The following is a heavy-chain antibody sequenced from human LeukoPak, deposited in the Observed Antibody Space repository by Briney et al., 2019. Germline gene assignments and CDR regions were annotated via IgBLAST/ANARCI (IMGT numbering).Heavy chain of an antibody. J-gene: IGHJ4*02. Sequence: SVKVSCKASGGTFSSYAISWVRQAPGQGLEWMGRIIPILGIANYAQKFQGRVTITADKSTSTAYMELSSLRSADTAVYCCAGGLGGDTAMVTPFDYWGQGTLVTVSS. D-gene: IGHD5-18*01. CDR1: GGTFSSYA. CDR3: AGGLGGDTAMVTPFDY. V-gene: IGHV1-69*04. CDR2: IIPILGIA.